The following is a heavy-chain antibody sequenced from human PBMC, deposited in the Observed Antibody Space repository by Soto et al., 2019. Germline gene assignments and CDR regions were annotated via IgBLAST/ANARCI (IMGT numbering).Heavy chain of an antibody. Sequence: GESLRLSCAASGFTFSNAWMSWVRQAPGKGLEWVSSISSSSSYIYYAASVKGRFTISRDNAKNSLYLQMNSLRAEDTALYYCAAQRRYSSGYYGKDVWCQGTRVTVP. V-gene: IGHV3-21*01. CDR1: GFTFSNAW. CDR2: ISSSSSYI. J-gene: IGHJ6*02. D-gene: IGHD2-21*01. CDR3: AAQRRYSSGYYGKDV.